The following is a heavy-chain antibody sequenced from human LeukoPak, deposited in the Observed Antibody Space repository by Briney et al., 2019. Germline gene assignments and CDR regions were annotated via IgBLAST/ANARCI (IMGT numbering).Heavy chain of an antibody. CDR3: ARRLGCSSTSCYENWYFDL. J-gene: IGHJ2*01. CDR1: GGSISSYY. V-gene: IGHV4-59*08. Sequence: PPETLSLTCTVSGGSISSYYWSWIRQPPGKGLEWIGYIYYSGSTNYNPSLKSRVTISVDTSKNQFSLKLSSVTAADTAVYYCARRLGCSSTSCYENWYFDLWGRGTLVTVSS. D-gene: IGHD2-2*01. CDR2: IYYSGST.